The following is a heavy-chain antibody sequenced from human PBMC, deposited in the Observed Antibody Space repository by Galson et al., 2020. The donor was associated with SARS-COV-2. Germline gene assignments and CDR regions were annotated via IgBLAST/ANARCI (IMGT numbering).Heavy chain of an antibody. D-gene: IGHD1-1*01. CDR1: GDRISSDIAA. V-gene: IGHV6-1*01. CDR3: ARNCGTGTTGCDY. Sequence: SQTLSLTCAISGDRISSDIAAWNWIRQSPSRGLEWLGRTFFRSKWYNGYAESVRSRITINPDTSKNQFSLQLTSVTPEDTAVYYCARNCGTGTTGCDYWGQGTRVTVSS. J-gene: IGHJ4*02. CDR2: TFFRSKWYN.